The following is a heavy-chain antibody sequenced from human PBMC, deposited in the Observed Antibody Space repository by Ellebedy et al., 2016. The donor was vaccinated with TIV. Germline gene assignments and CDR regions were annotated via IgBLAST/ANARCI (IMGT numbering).Heavy chain of an antibody. Sequence: GESLKISCATSGFTFSRYTMSWVRQAPGKGLEWVSSISSAGDHIHYADSVKGRFTISRDNAKNSVYLQTNSLRAEETAVYYCARENWYNEHWGQGTLVTVSS. V-gene: IGHV3-21*01. CDR2: ISSAGDHI. CDR3: ARENWYNEH. CDR1: GFTFSRYT. J-gene: IGHJ4*02. D-gene: IGHD1/OR15-1a*01.